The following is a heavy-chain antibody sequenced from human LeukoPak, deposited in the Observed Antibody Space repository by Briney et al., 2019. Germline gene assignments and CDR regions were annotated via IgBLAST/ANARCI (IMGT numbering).Heavy chain of an antibody. V-gene: IGHV3-53*01. J-gene: IGHJ4*02. CDR1: GFTFSNAW. Sequence: PGGSLRLSCAASGFTFSNAWMSWVRQAPGKGLEWVSVIYSGGSTYYADSVKGRFTISRDNSKNTLYLQMNSLRAEDTAVYYCARNYYDSSGPTHFDYWGQGTLVTVSS. CDR2: IYSGGST. CDR3: ARNYYDSSGPTHFDY. D-gene: IGHD3-22*01.